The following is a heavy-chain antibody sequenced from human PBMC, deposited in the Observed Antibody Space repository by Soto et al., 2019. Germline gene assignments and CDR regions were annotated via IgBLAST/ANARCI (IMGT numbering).Heavy chain of an antibody. Sequence: EASVKVSCKVSGCTLTELSMHWVQQAPGKGLEWMGGFDPEDGETIYAQKFQGRVTMTEDTSTDTAYMELSSLRSEDTAVYYCATRLLHLGELSSHDAFDIWGQGTMVTVSS. D-gene: IGHD3-16*02. CDR2: FDPEDGET. CDR3: ATRLLHLGELSSHDAFDI. J-gene: IGHJ3*02. CDR1: GCTLTELS. V-gene: IGHV1-24*01.